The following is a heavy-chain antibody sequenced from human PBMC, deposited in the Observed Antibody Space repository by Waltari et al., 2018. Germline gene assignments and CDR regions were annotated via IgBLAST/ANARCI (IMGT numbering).Heavy chain of an antibody. CDR3: ASIASGGHTFDY. V-gene: IGHV1-2*06. CDR2: INPNSGGT. D-gene: IGHD2-21*01. CDR1: GYTFTGYY. J-gene: IGHJ4*02. Sequence: QVQLVQSGAEVKKPGASVKVSCKASGYTFTGYYMHWVRQAPGQGLEWMGRINPNSGGTNYAQKFQGRVTMTRDTSISTAYMELNSLRAEDTAVYYCASIASGGHTFDYWGQGTLVTVSS.